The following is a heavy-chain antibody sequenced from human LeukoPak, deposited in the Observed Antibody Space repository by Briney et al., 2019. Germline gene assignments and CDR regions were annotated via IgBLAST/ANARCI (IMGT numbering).Heavy chain of an antibody. Sequence: GGSLRLSCAASGFTFSSYAMIWVRQAPGKGLEWVSSISGTGYSTYYADSVKGRFTMSRDNSKNTLYLQMNSLIAEDTAVYYCAKAYSNYANYYYGMDVWGQGTTVTVSS. J-gene: IGHJ6*02. CDR2: ISGTGYST. V-gene: IGHV3-23*01. CDR3: AKAYSNYANYYYGMDV. D-gene: IGHD4-11*01. CDR1: GFTFSSYA.